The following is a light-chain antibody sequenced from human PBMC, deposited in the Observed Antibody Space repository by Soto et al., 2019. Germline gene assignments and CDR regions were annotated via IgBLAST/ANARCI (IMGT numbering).Light chain of an antibody. J-gene: IGKJ3*01. CDR2: LGS. CDR3: MQALQTPFT. CDR1: QSLLHSNGYNY. V-gene: IGKV2-28*01. Sequence: DIVMTQSPLSLPVTPGEPASISCRSSQSLLHSNGYNYLDWYLQKPGQSPQLLIYLGSNRASGVXDXSSGSGSGTDFTLKISRVEAEDVGVYYCMQALQTPFTFGPGTKVDIK.